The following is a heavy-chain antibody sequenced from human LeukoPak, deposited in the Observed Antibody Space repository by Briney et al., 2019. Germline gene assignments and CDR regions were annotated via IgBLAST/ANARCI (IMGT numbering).Heavy chain of an antibody. D-gene: IGHD1-26*01. CDR1: GISFTAYY. CDR2: INPNTGDT. CDR3: ARGGTVGARNWFDP. Sequence: ASVTVSCKSSGISFTAYYIHWVRQAPGQGREWMGWINPNTGDTNYAQKFQGRVSVTRDTSIRTAYMELSRLTSDDTAVYYCARGGTVGARNWFDPWGQGTLVTVSS. V-gene: IGHV1-2*02. J-gene: IGHJ5*02.